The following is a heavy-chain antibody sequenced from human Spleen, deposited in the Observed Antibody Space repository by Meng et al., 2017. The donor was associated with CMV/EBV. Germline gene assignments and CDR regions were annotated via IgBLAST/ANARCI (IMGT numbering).Heavy chain of an antibody. J-gene: IGHJ2*01. D-gene: IGHD2-2*01. CDR1: GYTFTGYY. Sequence: SGYTFTGYYMHWVRQAPGQGLEWMGWINPNAGVTHYAQKFQGRVTMTRDTSISTAYMELSRLRSDDTAVYYCASGASHRYYWYFDLWGRGTLVTVSS. CDR2: INPNAGVT. V-gene: IGHV1-2*02. CDR3: ASGASHRYYWYFDL.